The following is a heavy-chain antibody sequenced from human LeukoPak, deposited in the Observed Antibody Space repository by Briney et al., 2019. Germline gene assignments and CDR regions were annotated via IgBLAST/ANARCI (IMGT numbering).Heavy chain of an antibody. J-gene: IGHJ5*02. V-gene: IGHV4-39*01. CDR3: ARHPLGGTYLNWFDP. CDR1: GGSISSRSYF. D-gene: IGHD3-16*01. Sequence: PSETLSLTCTVSGGSISSRSYFWGWIRQPPGKGLEWIGSIFYSGSTYYNPSLRSRLTISVDTSKNQFSLKLSSVTAADTAVYYCARHPLGGTYLNWFDPWGQGTLVTVSS. CDR2: IFYSGST.